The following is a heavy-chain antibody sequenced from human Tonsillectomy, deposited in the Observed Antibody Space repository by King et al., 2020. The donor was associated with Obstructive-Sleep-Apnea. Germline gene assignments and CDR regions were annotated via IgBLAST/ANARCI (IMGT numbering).Heavy chain of an antibody. D-gene: IGHD3-10*01. Sequence: QLQESGPGLVKSSGTLFLTCAVSCGSISDSKWWTWVRQPPGKGLERIGEISHGGSTIYNPSLNSRVTISVDKSNDQFFLELGSLTAADTAVYFCARGHGWGTSSDWFDPWGQGILVTVSS. CDR3: ARGHGWGTSSDWFDP. V-gene: IGHV4-4*02. CDR2: ISHGGST. J-gene: IGHJ5*02. CDR1: CGSISDSKW.